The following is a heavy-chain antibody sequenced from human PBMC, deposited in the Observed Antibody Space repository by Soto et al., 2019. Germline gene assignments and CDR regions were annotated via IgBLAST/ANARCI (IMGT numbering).Heavy chain of an antibody. V-gene: IGHV6-1*01. Sequence: SQTLSLTCVISGDSVSSASAAWNWLRQSQSRGLEWLGRTYYRSKWYNDYTVSVRSRITINPDTSKNQFSLQLNSVTPEDTAVYYCARSTAPLTYYGMDVWGQGTTVTVSS. CDR3: ARSTAPLTYYGMDV. J-gene: IGHJ6*02. D-gene: IGHD2-21*02. CDR1: GDSVSSASAA. CDR2: TYYRSKWYN.